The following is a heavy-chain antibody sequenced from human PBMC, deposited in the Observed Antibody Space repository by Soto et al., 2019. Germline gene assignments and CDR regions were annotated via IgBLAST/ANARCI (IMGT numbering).Heavy chain of an antibody. CDR3: ARVPSSPRNYRLFMVDY. J-gene: IGHJ4*02. CDR1: GYTFTSYG. CDR2: ISAYNGNT. V-gene: IGHV1-18*01. Sequence: QVQLVQSGAEVKKPGASVKVSCKSSGYTFTSYGISWVRQAPGQGLEWMGGISAYNGNTNYAQKLQGRVTMTTDTSTSTAYMELRSLRSDDTAVYYCARVPSSPRNYRLFMVDYWGQGTLVTVSS. D-gene: IGHD4-4*01.